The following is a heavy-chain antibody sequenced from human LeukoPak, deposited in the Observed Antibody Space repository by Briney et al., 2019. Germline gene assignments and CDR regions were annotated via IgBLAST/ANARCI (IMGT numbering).Heavy chain of an antibody. CDR1: GFTSSSYG. Sequence: GRSLRLSCAASGFTSSSYGMHWVRQAPGKGLEWVAVIWYDGSNKYYADSVKGRFTISRDNSKNTLYLQMNSLRAEDTAVYYCARAGLDYYDSSGSWFDPWGQGTLVTVSS. CDR3: ARAGLDYYDSSGSWFDP. D-gene: IGHD3-22*01. J-gene: IGHJ5*02. V-gene: IGHV3-33*01. CDR2: IWYDGSNK.